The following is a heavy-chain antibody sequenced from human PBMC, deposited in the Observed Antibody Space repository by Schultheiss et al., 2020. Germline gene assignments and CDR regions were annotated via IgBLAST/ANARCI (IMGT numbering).Heavy chain of an antibody. J-gene: IGHJ6*03. CDR2: IYYSGST. CDR1: GGSFSGYY. V-gene: IGHV4-34*01. D-gene: IGHD1-26*01. CDR3: AREIARWELLSYYYYYYRDV. Sequence: SETLSLTCAVYGGSFSGYYWSWIRQPPGKGLEWIGSIYYSGSTYYNPSLKSRVTISVDTSKNQFSLKLSSVTAADTAVYYCAREIARWELLSYYYYYYRDVWGQGHTGTVSS.